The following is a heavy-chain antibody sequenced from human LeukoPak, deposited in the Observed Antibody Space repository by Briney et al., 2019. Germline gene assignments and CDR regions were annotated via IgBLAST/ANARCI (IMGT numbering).Heavy chain of an antibody. CDR2: ISSSSSYI. CDR1: GFTFSSYS. D-gene: IGHD3-9*01. J-gene: IGHJ4*02. V-gene: IGHV3-21*04. Sequence: TGGSLRLSCAASGFTFSSYSMNWVRQAPGKGLEWVSFISSSSSYIYYADSVKGRFTISRDNAKNSLFLQMNSLGAEDTAVYYCASHYDILTSLVYFDYWGQGTLVTVSS. CDR3: ASHYDILTSLVYFDY.